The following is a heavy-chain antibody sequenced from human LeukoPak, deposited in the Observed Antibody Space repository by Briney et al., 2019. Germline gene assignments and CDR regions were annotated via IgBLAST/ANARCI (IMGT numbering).Heavy chain of an antibody. D-gene: IGHD3-22*01. CDR1: GYTFTSYD. V-gene: IGHV1-69*06. J-gene: IGHJ4*02. CDR2: IIPIFGTA. Sequence: ASVKVSCKASGYTFTSYDINWVRQAPGQGLEWMGGIIPIFGTANYAQKFQGRVTITADKSTSTAYMELSSLRSEDTAVYYCARGLITIASFDYWGQGTLVTVSS. CDR3: ARGLITIASFDY.